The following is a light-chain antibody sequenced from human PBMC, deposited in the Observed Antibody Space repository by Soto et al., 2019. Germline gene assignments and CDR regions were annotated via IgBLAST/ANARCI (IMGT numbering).Light chain of an antibody. CDR3: SSYTSTRTLV. CDR2: EVS. CDR1: SSDIGRYDY. Sequence: QSALTQPASVSGSPGQSITISCTGTSSDIGRYDYVSWYQQHPGRAPKLMIYEVSHRPSGVSERFFGFKSGNTASLTISGLRTEDEADYFCSSYTSTRTLVFGGGTKLTVL. V-gene: IGLV2-14*01. J-gene: IGLJ3*02.